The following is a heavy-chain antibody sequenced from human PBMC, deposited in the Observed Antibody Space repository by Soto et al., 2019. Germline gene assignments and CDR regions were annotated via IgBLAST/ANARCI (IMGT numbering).Heavy chain of an antibody. D-gene: IGHD3-3*01. J-gene: IGHJ6*02. CDR3: AFGGGYYGMDV. CDR1: GFTFTSSA. CDR2: IVVGSGNT. Sequence: ASVKVSCKASGFTFTSSAVQWVRQARGQRLEWIGWIVVGSGNTNYAQKFQERVTITRDMSTSTAYMELSSLRPEDTAVYYCAFGGGYYGMDVWGQGTTVTVSS. V-gene: IGHV1-58*01.